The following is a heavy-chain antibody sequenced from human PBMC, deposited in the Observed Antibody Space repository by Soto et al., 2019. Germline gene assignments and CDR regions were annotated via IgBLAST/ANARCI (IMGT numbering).Heavy chain of an antibody. Sequence: GRLHRLRYAAGGCNFSNYGMSWVRQAPGKGLEWVSAISGSGGSTYYADSVKGRFTISRDNSKNTLYLQMNSLRAEDTALYYCAKEHTIGYSYGYCDYWGQGTLVTVSS. CDR1: GCNFSNYG. J-gene: IGHJ4*02. V-gene: IGHV3-23*01. CDR3: AKEHTIGYSYGYCDY. D-gene: IGHD5-18*01. CDR2: ISGSGGST.